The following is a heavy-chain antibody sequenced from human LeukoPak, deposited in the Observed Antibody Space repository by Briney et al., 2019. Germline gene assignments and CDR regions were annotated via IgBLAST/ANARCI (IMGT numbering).Heavy chain of an antibody. J-gene: IGHJ4*02. Sequence: GGSLRLSCAASGFTFSTFAMHWVRLSPGKGLEWVSSISDSGGYTFYADSVKGRFTISRDNSKNTVYLQMNSLRAEDTAVYYCAKGGSYRSQPYFDYWGQGTPVTVSS. D-gene: IGHD3-16*02. CDR2: ISDSGGYT. CDR3: AKGGSYRSQPYFDY. CDR1: GFTFSTFA. V-gene: IGHV3-23*01.